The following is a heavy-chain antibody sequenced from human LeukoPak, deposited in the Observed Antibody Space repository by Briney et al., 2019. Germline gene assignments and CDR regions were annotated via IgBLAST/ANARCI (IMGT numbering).Heavy chain of an antibody. CDR2: IYTSGST. J-gene: IGHJ3*02. CDR3: AREIVVVPAAYDAFDI. V-gene: IGHV4-4*07. Sequence: SETLSLTCTVSGVSISSYYWSWIRQPAGKGLEWIGRIYTSGSTNYNPSLKSRVTMSVDTSKNQFSLKLSSVTAADTAVYYCAREIVVVPAAYDAFDIWGQGTMVTVSS. D-gene: IGHD2-2*01. CDR1: GVSISSYY.